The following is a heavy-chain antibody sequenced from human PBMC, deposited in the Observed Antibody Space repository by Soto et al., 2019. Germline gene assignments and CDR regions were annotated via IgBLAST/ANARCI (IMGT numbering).Heavy chain of an antibody. Sequence: GASVKVSCKASGGTFSSYAISWVRQAPGQGLEWMGGIIPIFGTANYAQKFQGRVTITADESTSTAYMELSSLRSEDTAVYYCARSQKAYDILTGYHPHDYWGQGTLVTVSS. CDR1: GGTFSSYA. J-gene: IGHJ4*02. CDR3: ARSQKAYDILTGYHPHDY. V-gene: IGHV1-69*13. CDR2: IIPIFGTA. D-gene: IGHD3-9*01.